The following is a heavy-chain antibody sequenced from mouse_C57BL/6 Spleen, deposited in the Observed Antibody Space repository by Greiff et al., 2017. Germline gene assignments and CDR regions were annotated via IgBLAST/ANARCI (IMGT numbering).Heavy chain of an antibody. CDR3: ARESDGSFAY. D-gene: IGHD2-3*01. Sequence: EVQLQQSGPGMVKPSQSLSLTCTVTGYSITSGYDWHWIRHFPGNKLEWMGYISYSGSTNYNPSLKSRISITHDTSKNHFFLKLNSVTTEDTATYYCARESDGSFAYWGQGTLVTVSA. J-gene: IGHJ3*01. V-gene: IGHV3-1*01. CDR1: GYSITSGYD. CDR2: ISYSGST.